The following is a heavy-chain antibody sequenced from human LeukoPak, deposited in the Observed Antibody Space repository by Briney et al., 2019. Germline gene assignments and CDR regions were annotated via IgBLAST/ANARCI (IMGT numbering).Heavy chain of an antibody. V-gene: IGHV5-51*01. Sequence: KNGESLKISCKGFGYSFTSYWIGWVRQMPGKGLEWMGIIYPGYSDTRYSPSFQGQVTFSVDTSTSTVYLQWSSLKASDTAIYYCARFALSSSLDYWGQGTLVTVSP. D-gene: IGHD6-13*01. J-gene: IGHJ4*02. CDR2: IYPGYSDT. CDR3: ARFALSSSLDY. CDR1: GYSFTSYW.